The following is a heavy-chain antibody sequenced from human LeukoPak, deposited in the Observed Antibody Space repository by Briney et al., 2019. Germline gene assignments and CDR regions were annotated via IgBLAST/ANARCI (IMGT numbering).Heavy chain of an antibody. D-gene: IGHD3-16*01. J-gene: IGHJ4*02. Sequence: PGGSLRLSCVASGFTFSNFGVHWVRQAPGKGLEWVGRIKSKTDGGTTDYAAPVKGRFTISRDDSKNTLYLQMNSLKTEDTAVYYCAFGGLIYLYYFDYWGQGTLVTVSS. CDR1: GFTFSNFG. V-gene: IGHV3-15*01. CDR2: IKSKTDGGTT. CDR3: AFGGLIYLYYFDY.